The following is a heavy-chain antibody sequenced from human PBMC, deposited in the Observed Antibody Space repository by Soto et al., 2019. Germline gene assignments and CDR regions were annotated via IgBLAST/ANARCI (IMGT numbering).Heavy chain of an antibody. CDR1: GGSVSSGNYY. Sequence: SETLSLTCNVSGGSVSSGNYYWSWIRQPPGKGLEWIGYIYYTGSTKYNPSLKSRVTISVDTSKNQFSLRLSSVTAADTAVYYCARERIARGFDYWGQGNLVTVSS. CDR2: IYYTGST. V-gene: IGHV4-61*01. CDR3: ARERIARGFDY. D-gene: IGHD2-15*01. J-gene: IGHJ4*02.